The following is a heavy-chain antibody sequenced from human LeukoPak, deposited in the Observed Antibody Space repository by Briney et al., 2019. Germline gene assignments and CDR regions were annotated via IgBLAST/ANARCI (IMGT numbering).Heavy chain of an antibody. J-gene: IGHJ3*02. D-gene: IGHD3-22*01. CDR2: IYYSGNT. Sequence: SETLSLTCTFSGGSISSSSYYWGWIRQPPGKGLEWIGSIYYSGNTYYNPSLKSRVTISVDTSKNQFSLKLSSVTAADTAVYYCASPWLLEAFDIWGQGTMVTVSS. CDR1: GGSISSSSYY. V-gene: IGHV4-39*01. CDR3: ASPWLLEAFDI.